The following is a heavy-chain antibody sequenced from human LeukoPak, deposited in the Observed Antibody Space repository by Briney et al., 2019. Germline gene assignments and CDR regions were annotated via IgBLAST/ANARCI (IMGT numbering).Heavy chain of an antibody. CDR3: ARNVISYYYYMDV. Sequence: SETLSLTCTVSGGSISSGGYYWRWIRQPPGKGLEWIGYIYHSGSTYYNPSLKSRVTISVDRSKNQFSLKLSSVTAADTAVYYCARNVISYYYYMDVWGKGTTVTVSS. D-gene: IGHD3-16*02. V-gene: IGHV4-30-2*01. CDR1: GGSISSGGYY. J-gene: IGHJ6*03. CDR2: IYHSGST.